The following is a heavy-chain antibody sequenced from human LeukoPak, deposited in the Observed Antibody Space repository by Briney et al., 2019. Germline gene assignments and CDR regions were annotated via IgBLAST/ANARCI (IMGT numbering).Heavy chain of an antibody. D-gene: IGHD2-2*01. CDR2: ISGSGGST. J-gene: IGHJ4*02. V-gene: IGHV3-23*01. Sequence: GGSLRLSCAASGFTFSSYAMSWVRQAPGKGLEWVSAISGSGGSTYYADSVKGRFTISRDNSKNTLYLQMNSLRAEDTAVYYCAKRSPGYCSSTSCLYYFDYWGQGTLVTVSS. CDR1: GFTFSSYA. CDR3: AKRSPGYCSSTSCLYYFDY.